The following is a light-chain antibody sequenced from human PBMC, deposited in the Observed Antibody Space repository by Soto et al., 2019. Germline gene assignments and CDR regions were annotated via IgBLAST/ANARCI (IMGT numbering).Light chain of an antibody. Sequence: QSVLTQPPSLSGAPGQTITISCTGRSSNIGAGSDVHWFQHLPGTAPKVLIYGNNNRPSGVPDRFSGSKSGTSGSLAITGLQAEDEADYYCQSYDSSRRAWVFGGGTQRTVL. CDR2: GNN. CDR1: SSNIGAGSD. V-gene: IGLV1-40*01. CDR3: QSYDSSRRAWV. J-gene: IGLJ3*02.